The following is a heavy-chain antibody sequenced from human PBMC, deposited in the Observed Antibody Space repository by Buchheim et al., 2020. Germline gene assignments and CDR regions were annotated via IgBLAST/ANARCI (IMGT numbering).Heavy chain of an antibody. D-gene: IGHD3-22*01. J-gene: IGHJ3*02. CDR3: ARRRSVSFYDSSGYDAFDI. CDR2: IYYSGST. CDR1: GGSISSYY. Sequence: QVQLQESGPGLVKPSETLSLTCTVSGGSISSYYWSWIRQPPGKGLEWIGYIYYSGSTNYNPSLKSRVTISVDTSKNQFSLKLSSVTAADTAVYYCARRRSVSFYDSSGYDAFDIWGQGT. V-gene: IGHV4-59*01.